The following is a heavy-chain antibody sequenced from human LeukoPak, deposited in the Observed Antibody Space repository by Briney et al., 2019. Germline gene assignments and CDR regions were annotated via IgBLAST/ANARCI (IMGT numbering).Heavy chain of an antibody. V-gene: IGHV3-53*01. CDR2: LYSDGNT. Sequence: GGSLTLFCAASGFTVITNGMTWVRQAPGKGLEWVSVLYSDGNTKYADSVQGRFTISRDNSKNTLYLEMNSLSPDDTAVYYCARGVEPLAANTLAYWGQGTLVTVSS. CDR3: ARGVEPLAANTLAY. J-gene: IGHJ4*02. D-gene: IGHD1-14*01. CDR1: GFTVITNG.